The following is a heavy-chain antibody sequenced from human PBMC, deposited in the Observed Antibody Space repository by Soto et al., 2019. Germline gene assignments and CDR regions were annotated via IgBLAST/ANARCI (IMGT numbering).Heavy chain of an antibody. J-gene: IGHJ6*02. D-gene: IGHD4-17*01. CDR3: ARDQDTVTTYYFYGMDV. CDR2: INAGNGNT. Sequence: GASVKVSCKASGYTFPNYAMHWVRQAPGQRLEWMGWINAGNGNTKYSQKFQGRVTITRDTSASTAYMELSSLRSEDTAVYYCARDQDTVTTYYFYGMDVWGQGTTVTVS. CDR1: GYTFPNYA. V-gene: IGHV1-3*01.